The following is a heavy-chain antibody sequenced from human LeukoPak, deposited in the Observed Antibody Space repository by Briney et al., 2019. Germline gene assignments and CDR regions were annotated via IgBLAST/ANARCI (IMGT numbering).Heavy chain of an antibody. CDR2: IYTSGST. CDR3: ARQGSTGTTGSAFDY. V-gene: IGHV4-4*09. J-gene: IGHJ4*02. Sequence: PSQTLSLTCTVSGGSISSYYWSWIRQPPGKGLEWIGYIYTSGSTNYNPSLKSRVTISVDTSKNQFSLKLSSVTAADTAVYYCARQGSTGTTGSAFDYWGQGTLVTVSS. D-gene: IGHD1-7*01. CDR1: GGSISSYY.